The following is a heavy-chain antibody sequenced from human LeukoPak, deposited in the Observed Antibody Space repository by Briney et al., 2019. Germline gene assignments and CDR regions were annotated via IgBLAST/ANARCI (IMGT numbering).Heavy chain of an antibody. CDR2: ISYDGSNK. J-gene: IGHJ5*02. Sequence: GGSLRLSCAASGFTFSSYAMHWVRQAPGKGLEWVAVISYDGSNKYYADSVKGRFTISRDNSKNTLYLQMNSLRAEDTAVYYCAKDSRGNSGWFDPWGQGTLVTVSS. CDR3: AKDSRGNSGWFDP. V-gene: IGHV3-30-3*01. D-gene: IGHD4-23*01. CDR1: GFTFSSYA.